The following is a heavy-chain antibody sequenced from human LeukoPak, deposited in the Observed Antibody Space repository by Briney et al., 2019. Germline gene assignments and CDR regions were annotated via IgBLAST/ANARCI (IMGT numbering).Heavy chain of an antibody. CDR1: GGSISSSSYY. CDR2: IYYSGST. V-gene: IGHV4-39*01. D-gene: IGHD3-22*01. Sequence: SETLSLTCTVSGGSISSSSYYWGWIRQPPGKGLEWIGSIYYSGSTYYNPSLKSRVTISVDTSKNQFSLKLSSVTAADTAVYYCATPFAESWLWFHYYYGMDVWGQGTTVTVSS. CDR3: ATPFAESWLWFHYYYGMDV. J-gene: IGHJ6*02.